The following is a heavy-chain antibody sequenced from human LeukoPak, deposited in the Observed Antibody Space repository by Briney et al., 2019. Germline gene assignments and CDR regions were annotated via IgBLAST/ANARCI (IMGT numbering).Heavy chain of an antibody. CDR2: ITSSSGII. D-gene: IGHD6-19*01. J-gene: IGHJ4*02. Sequence: GGSLRLSCAASASIFSSYSMNWVRQAPGKGLEWVSYITSSSGIISYADSVKGRFTISRDNAKKSLYLQMNSLRDEDTAVYYCATLRGTGWYYFTNWGPGTLVTVSS. CDR1: ASIFSSYS. V-gene: IGHV3-48*02. CDR3: ATLRGTGWYYFTN.